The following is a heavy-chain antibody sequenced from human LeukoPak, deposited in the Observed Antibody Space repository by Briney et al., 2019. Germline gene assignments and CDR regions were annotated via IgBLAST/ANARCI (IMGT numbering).Heavy chain of an antibody. D-gene: IGHD3-10*01. J-gene: IGHJ4*02. Sequence: GGSLRLSCAASGFTVSSNYMSWVRQAPGKGLEWVSVIYSGGSTHYADSVKGRFTISRDNSKNTLYLQMNSLKAEDTAVYYCARVRFGEYAFDYWGQGTLVTVSS. CDR1: GFTVSSNY. V-gene: IGHV3-53*01. CDR2: IYSGGST. CDR3: ARVRFGEYAFDY.